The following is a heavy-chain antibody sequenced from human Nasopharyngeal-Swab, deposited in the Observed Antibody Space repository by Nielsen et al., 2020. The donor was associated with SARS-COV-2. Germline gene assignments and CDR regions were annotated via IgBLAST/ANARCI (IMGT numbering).Heavy chain of an antibody. Sequence: WIRQPPGKGLEWIGYIYYSGSTNYNPSPKSRVTISVDRSKNQFSLKLSSVTAADTAVYYCARVSVMYNWKGVVDYWGQGTLVTVSS. CDR3: ARVSVMYNWKGVVDY. J-gene: IGHJ4*02. CDR2: IYYSGST. V-gene: IGHV4-59*08. D-gene: IGHD1-20*01.